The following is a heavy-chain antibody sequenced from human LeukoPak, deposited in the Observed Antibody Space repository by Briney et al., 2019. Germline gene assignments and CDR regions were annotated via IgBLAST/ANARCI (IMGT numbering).Heavy chain of an antibody. D-gene: IGHD1-26*01. J-gene: IGHJ4*02. V-gene: IGHV3-74*01. CDR3: AREFSGSNYGFPFDY. CDR1: GFTFSSYW. Sequence: GGSLRLSCAASGFTFSSYWMHWVRQAPGKGLVWVSRINSDGSSTSYADSVKGRFTISRDNAKNSLYLQMNSLRAEDTAVYYCAREFSGSNYGFPFDYWGQGTLVTVSS. CDR2: INSDGSST.